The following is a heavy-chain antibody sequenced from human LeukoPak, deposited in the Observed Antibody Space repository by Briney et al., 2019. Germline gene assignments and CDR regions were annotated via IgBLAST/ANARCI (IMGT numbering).Heavy chain of an antibody. CDR2: IYSSGST. CDR1: GGSISSFY. Sequence: SETLSLTCTVSGGSISSFYWSWIRQPPGKGLEWIGYIYSSGSTNYNPSLKSRVTISVDTSKNQFSLKLSSVTAADTAMYYCARHGSQSSGYYYWGQGTLVTVSS. J-gene: IGHJ4*02. V-gene: IGHV4-59*08. D-gene: IGHD3-9*01. CDR3: ARHGSQSSGYYY.